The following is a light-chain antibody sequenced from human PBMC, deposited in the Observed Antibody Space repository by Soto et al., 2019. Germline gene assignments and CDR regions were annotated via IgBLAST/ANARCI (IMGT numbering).Light chain of an antibody. J-gene: IGKJ4*01. V-gene: IGKV1-12*01. CDR3: QQGDSFPFT. Sequence: DVHMTLSPSSVSASVGYTVTLTCRASQDISTWVAWYQQKKGKAPKILISAASTLESGVPGRFSGSLYGTDFNLIISSLQTEDFATYFCQQGDSFPFTFGGGTKVDIK. CDR2: AAS. CDR1: QDISTW.